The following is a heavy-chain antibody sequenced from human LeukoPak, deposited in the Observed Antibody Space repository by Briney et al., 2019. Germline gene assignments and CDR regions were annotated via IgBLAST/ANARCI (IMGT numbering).Heavy chain of an antibody. J-gene: IGHJ3*02. CDR3: AVDFGVVHAKAFDI. CDR2: INPNSGGT. V-gene: IGHV1-2*02. CDR1: GYTFTGYY. D-gene: IGHD3-3*01. Sequence: ASVKVSCKASGYTFTGYYMHWVRQAPGQGLEWMGWINPNSGGTNYAQKFQGRVTMTRDTSISTAYMELSSLRSEDTAVYYCAVDFGVVHAKAFDIWGQGTMVTVSS.